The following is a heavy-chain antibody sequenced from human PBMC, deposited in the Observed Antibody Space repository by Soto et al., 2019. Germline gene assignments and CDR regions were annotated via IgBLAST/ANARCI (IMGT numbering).Heavy chain of an antibody. CDR2: IIPILGIA. Sequence: QGELVQSGAEVKKPGSSVKVSCKASGVTFSRYTISWVRQAPGQGLEWMGRIIPILGIANYAQKFQGRVTITADKSTSTAYMELSSLRSEDTAVYYCASEWLEDAFDIWGQGTMVTVSS. D-gene: IGHD5-12*01. CDR1: GVTFSRYT. CDR3: ASEWLEDAFDI. J-gene: IGHJ3*02. V-gene: IGHV1-69*02.